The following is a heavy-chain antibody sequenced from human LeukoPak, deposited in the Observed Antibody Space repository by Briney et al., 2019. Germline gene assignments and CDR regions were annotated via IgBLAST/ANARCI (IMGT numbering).Heavy chain of an antibody. CDR3: ARSGDRGAVADTNNWCDP. CDR2: ISSSSSYT. CDR1: GFTYSDYY. D-gene: IGHD6-19*01. J-gene: IGHJ5*02. V-gene: IGHV3-11*03. Sequence: KAGGSLRLSCAASGFTYSDYYMSWIRQAPGKGLEWVSYISSSSSYTNYADSVKGRFTISRDNAKNSLYLQMNSLRAEDTAVYYCARSGDRGAVADTNNWCDPWGQGTLVTVSS.